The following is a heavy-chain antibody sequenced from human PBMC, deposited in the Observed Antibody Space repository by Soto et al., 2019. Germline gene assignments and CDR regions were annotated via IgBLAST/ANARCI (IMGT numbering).Heavy chain of an antibody. V-gene: IGHV5-51*01. Sequence: GESLKISCKGSGHSFTSYWIGWVRQMPGKGLEWMGIIYPGDSDTRYSPSFQGQVTISADKSISTAYLQWSSLKASDTAMYYCAYITGTTGDAFDIWGQGTMVTVSS. J-gene: IGHJ3*02. CDR1: GHSFTSYW. CDR3: AYITGTTGDAFDI. CDR2: IYPGDSDT. D-gene: IGHD1-7*01.